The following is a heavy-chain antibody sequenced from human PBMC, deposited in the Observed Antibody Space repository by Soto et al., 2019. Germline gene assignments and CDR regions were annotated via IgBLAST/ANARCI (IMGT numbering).Heavy chain of an antibody. D-gene: IGHD4-17*01. Sequence: PSETLSLTCTVSGGSISSYYWSWIRQPPGKGLEWIGYIYYSGSTNYNPSLKSRVTISVDTSKNQFSLKLSSVTAADTAVYYCARDPSSTDYGDYYMDVWGKGTTVTVSS. J-gene: IGHJ6*03. CDR1: GGSISSYY. V-gene: IGHV4-59*12. CDR3: ARDPSSTDYGDYYMDV. CDR2: IYYSGST.